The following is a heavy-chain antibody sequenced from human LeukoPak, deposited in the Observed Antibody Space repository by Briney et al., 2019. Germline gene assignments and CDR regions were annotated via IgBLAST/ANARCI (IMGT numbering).Heavy chain of an antibody. CDR2: ISGSGGST. Sequence: GGSLRLSCAASGFTFSSYAMSWVRQAPGKGLEWVSAISGSGGSTYYADSVKGRFTISRDNSKNTLYLQMNSLRAEDTAVYYCAKTFTYGDYTTAHFDYWGQGTLVTVSS. CDR1: GFTFSSYA. D-gene: IGHD4-17*01. J-gene: IGHJ4*02. CDR3: AKTFTYGDYTTAHFDY. V-gene: IGHV3-23*01.